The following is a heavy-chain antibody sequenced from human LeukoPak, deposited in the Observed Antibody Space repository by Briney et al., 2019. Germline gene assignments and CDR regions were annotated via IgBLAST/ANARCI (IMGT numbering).Heavy chain of an antibody. D-gene: IGHD2-15*01. V-gene: IGHV1-3*01. CDR3: ARVPSRGYCSGGSCYENWFDP. Sequence: ASVKVSCKASQYTFTDYAVHWVRQAPGQRLEWMGWIDAGNGKTKYSQSFQGRVTIIRDTSATTAYMELSSLTSEDTAVYYCARVPSRGYCSGGSCYENWFDPWGQGTLVTVSS. CDR2: IDAGNGKT. CDR1: QYTFTDYA. J-gene: IGHJ5*02.